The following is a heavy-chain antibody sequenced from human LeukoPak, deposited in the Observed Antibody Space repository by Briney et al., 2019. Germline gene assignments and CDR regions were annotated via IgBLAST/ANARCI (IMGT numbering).Heavy chain of an antibody. D-gene: IGHD6-19*01. J-gene: IGHJ4*02. Sequence: GGSLRLSCVASGFTFSNAWMNWVRQAPGKGLEWVGRIKSKTDGGTTDYAAPVKGRFTISRDDSKNTLYLQMNSLKTEDTAVYYCTTGDGEINGSGWYLSGFDYWGQGTLVTVSS. CDR2: IKSKTDGGTT. CDR1: GFTFSNAW. V-gene: IGHV3-15*07. CDR3: TTGDGEINGSGWYLSGFDY.